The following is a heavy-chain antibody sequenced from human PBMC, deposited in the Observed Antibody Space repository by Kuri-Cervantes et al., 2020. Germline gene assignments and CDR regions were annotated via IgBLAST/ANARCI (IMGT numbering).Heavy chain of an antibody. D-gene: IGHD5-12*01. V-gene: IGHV3-30*02. Sequence: GESLKISCAASGFTFSSYGMHWVRQAPGKGLEWVAVIWYDGSNKYYADSVKGRFTISRDNSKNMLYLQMNSLRAEDTAVYYCAKDSGYDLASYYYYGMDVWGQGTTVTVSS. CDR3: AKDSGYDLASYYYYGMDV. CDR1: GFTFSSYG. CDR2: IWYDGSNK. J-gene: IGHJ6*02.